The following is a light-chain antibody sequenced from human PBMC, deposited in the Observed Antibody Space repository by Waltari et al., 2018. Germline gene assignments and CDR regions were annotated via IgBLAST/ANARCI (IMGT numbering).Light chain of an antibody. Sequence: DIQMTQSPSSLSASVGDRVTITCQASQDISNYLNWYQQKPGKAPKLLIYDASNLETGVPSRFSGSGSGTDFTFTISSLQPEDIATYYCQQLNSYLPLTFGGGTKVEIK. CDR1: QDISNY. V-gene: IGKV1-33*01. J-gene: IGKJ4*01. CDR3: QQLNSYLPLT. CDR2: DAS.